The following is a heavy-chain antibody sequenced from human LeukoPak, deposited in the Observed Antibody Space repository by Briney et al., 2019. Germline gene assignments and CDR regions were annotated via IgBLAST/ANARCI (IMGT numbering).Heavy chain of an antibody. Sequence: SETLSLTCAVSGGSISSGSYSWSWIRQPPGKGLEWIGYIYYSGSTNYNPSLKSRVTISVDTSKNQFSLKLSSVTAADTAVYYCARRLPRGSYYYGSGSSNWFDPWGQGTLVTVSS. D-gene: IGHD3-10*01. CDR1: GGSISSGSYS. CDR3: ARRLPRGSYYYGSGSSNWFDP. CDR2: IYYSGST. V-gene: IGHV4-61*01. J-gene: IGHJ5*02.